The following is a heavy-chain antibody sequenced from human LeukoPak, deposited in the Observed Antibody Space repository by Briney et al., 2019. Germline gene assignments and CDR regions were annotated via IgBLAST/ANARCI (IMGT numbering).Heavy chain of an antibody. J-gene: IGHJ4*02. Sequence: SETLSLTCTVSGGSISYYYWSWIRQPPGKGLEWIGYVYSSGSSTYNPSLKSRVTISVDTSRNQVSLKLRSVTAADTAVYYCARIRRYYYDTSDYGAWSYYFDYWGQGTLVTVSS. CDR2: VYSSGSS. V-gene: IGHV4-59*08. D-gene: IGHD3-22*01. CDR3: ARIRRYYYDTSDYGAWSYYFDY. CDR1: GGSISYYY.